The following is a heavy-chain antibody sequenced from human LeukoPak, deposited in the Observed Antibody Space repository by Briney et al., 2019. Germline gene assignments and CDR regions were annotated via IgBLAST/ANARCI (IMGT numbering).Heavy chain of an antibody. CDR2: IIPIFGTA. J-gene: IGHJ4*02. Sequence: GASVKVSCKASGYTFTSYDINWVRQATGQGLEWMGGIIPIFGTANYAQKFQGRVTITADESTSTAYMELSSLRSEDTAVYYCASSPIRYYYDSSGYYFDYWGQGTLVTVSS. D-gene: IGHD3-22*01. V-gene: IGHV1-69*13. CDR1: GYTFTSYD. CDR3: ASSPIRYYYDSSGYYFDY.